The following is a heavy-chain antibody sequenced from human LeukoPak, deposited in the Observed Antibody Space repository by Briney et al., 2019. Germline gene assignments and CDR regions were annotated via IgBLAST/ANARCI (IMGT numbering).Heavy chain of an antibody. Sequence: SQTLSLTCAISGDSVSSNSGAWNWIRQSPSRGLEWLGRTYYRSKWYNDYAVSVESRITINPDTSKNQFSLQPNSVTPEDTAVYYCAKGQWLVNDAFNIWGQGTMVTVSS. V-gene: IGHV6-1*01. CDR3: AKGQWLVNDAFNI. CDR1: GDSVSSNSGA. J-gene: IGHJ3*02. D-gene: IGHD6-19*01. CDR2: TYYRSKWYN.